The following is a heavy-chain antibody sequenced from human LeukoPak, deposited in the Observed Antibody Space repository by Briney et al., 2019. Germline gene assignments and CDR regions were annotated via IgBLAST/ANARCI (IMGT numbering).Heavy chain of an antibody. CDR1: GFTFDDCA. J-gene: IGHJ5*02. Sequence: GGSLRLSCAASGFTFDDCAMHWVRQAPGKGLEWVSGISWNSGSIGYADSVKGRFTISRDNAKNSLYLQMNSLRAEDTALYYCAKDINAYSSSFDPWGQGTLVTVSS. V-gene: IGHV3-9*01. CDR3: AKDINAYSSSFDP. D-gene: IGHD6-13*01. CDR2: ISWNSGSI.